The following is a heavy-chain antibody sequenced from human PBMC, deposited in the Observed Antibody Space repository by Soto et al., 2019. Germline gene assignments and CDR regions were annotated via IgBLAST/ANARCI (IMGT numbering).Heavy chain of an antibody. CDR1: GGSISSSNW. CDR3: ARRVTMIESYYFDY. D-gene: IGHD3-22*01. Sequence: PSETLSLTCAVSGGSISSSNWWSWVRQPPGKGLEWIGEIYHSGSTNYNPSLKSRVTISVDKSKNQFSLKLSSVTAADTAVYYCARRVTMIESYYFDYWGQGTLVTVSS. CDR2: IYHSGST. V-gene: IGHV4-4*02. J-gene: IGHJ4*02.